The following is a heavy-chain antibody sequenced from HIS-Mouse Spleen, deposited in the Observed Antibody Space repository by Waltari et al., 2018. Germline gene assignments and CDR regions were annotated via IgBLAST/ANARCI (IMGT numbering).Heavy chain of an antibody. J-gene: IGHJ6*02. CDR1: GFTFSSYG. D-gene: IGHD3-10*01. Sequence: QVQLVESGGGVVQPGRSLRLSCAASGFTFSSYGMHWVRQAPGKGLEWVAVIWYDGRNKYYADSVKGRFTISIDNSKNTLYLQMNSLRAEDTAVYYCARDSGLITIIPYGMDVWGQGTTVTVSS. CDR2: IWYDGRNK. CDR3: ARDSGLITIIPYGMDV. V-gene: IGHV3-33*01.